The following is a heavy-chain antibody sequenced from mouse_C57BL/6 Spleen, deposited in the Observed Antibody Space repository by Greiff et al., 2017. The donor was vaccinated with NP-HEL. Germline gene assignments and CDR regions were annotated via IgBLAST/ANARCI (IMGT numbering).Heavy chain of an antibody. J-gene: IGHJ4*01. D-gene: IGHD2-3*01. V-gene: IGHV5-4*01. CDR3: ARDEGVYDGYSYAMDY. CDR1: GFTFSSYA. CDR2: ISDGGSYT. Sequence: EVMLVESGGGLVKPGGSLKLSCAASGFTFSSYAMSWVRQTPEKRLEWVATISDGGSYTYYPDNVKGRFTISRDNAKNNLYLQMSHLKSEDTAMYYCARDEGVYDGYSYAMDYWGQGTSVTVSS.